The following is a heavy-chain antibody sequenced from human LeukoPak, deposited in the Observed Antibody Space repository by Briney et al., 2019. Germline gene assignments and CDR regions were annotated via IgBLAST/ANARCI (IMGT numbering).Heavy chain of an antibody. Sequence: AGGSLRLSCAASGFTFSSYSMNWVRQAPGKGLEWVSSISSSSSYIYYADSVKGRFTISRDNAKNSLYLQMNSLRAEDTAVYYCARDGRRVVPAAIWFDPWGQGTLVTVSS. D-gene: IGHD2-2*01. J-gene: IGHJ5*02. CDR3: ARDGRRVVPAAIWFDP. V-gene: IGHV3-21*01. CDR1: GFTFSSYS. CDR2: ISSSSSYI.